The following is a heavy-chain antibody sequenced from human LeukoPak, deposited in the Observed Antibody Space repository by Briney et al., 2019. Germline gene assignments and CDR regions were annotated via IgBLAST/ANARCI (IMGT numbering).Heavy chain of an antibody. V-gene: IGHV5-51*01. D-gene: IGHD5-18*01. CDR1: GYSFTSYW. CDR3: ARGVDTAMVTGAFDI. CDR2: IYPGDSDT. Sequence: GESLKISCNGSGYSFTSYWIGWVRQMPGKGLEWMGIIYPGDSDTRYSPSFQGQVTISADKSISTAYLQWSSLKASDTAMYYCARGVDTAMVTGAFDIWGQGTMVTVSS. J-gene: IGHJ3*02.